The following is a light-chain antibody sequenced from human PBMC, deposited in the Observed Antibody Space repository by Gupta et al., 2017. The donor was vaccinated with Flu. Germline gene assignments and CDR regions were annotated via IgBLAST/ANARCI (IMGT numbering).Light chain of an antibody. CDR3: QQYNNWPLT. J-gene: IGKJ4*01. V-gene: IGKV3-15*01. Sequence: EIVMTKSPDNLSVSQGERATLSCRASQSVSSNLAWYKQKPGQAPRLLIYGASTRATGIPARFSGSGSGTEFTLTISSLQSEDFAVYYCQQYNNWPLTFGGGTKVEIK. CDR2: GAS. CDR1: QSVSSN.